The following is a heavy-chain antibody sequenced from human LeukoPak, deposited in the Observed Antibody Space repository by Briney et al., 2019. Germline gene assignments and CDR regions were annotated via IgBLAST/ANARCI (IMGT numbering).Heavy chain of an antibody. CDR3: ARDRYVGATTAGDSDS. Sequence: GGSLRLSCAASGFTFNSYAMSWIRQAPGKGLEWVSYIGSSGSTIYYADSVKGRFTISRDNAKNSLYLQMNSLRAEDTAVYYCARDRYVGATTAGDSDSWGQGTLVTVSS. CDR1: GFTFNSYA. V-gene: IGHV3-11*01. CDR2: IGSSGSTI. D-gene: IGHD1-26*01. J-gene: IGHJ4*02.